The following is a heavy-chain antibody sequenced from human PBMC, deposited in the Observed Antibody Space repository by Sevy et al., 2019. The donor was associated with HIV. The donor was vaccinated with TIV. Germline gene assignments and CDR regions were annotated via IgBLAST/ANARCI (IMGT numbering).Heavy chain of an antibody. J-gene: IGHJ3*02. D-gene: IGHD1-26*01. CDR2: LIGGGGSP. CDR1: RFTFTSYA. V-gene: IGHV3-23*01. Sequence: GGSLRLSCAASRFTFTSYAMSWVRQTPGKGLEWVSGLIGGGGSPFYADSVKGRFTISRDNSKNTLYLQMNSLRAEDTALYYCAKDRIWELGDAFDIWGQGTMVTVSS. CDR3: AKDRIWELGDAFDI.